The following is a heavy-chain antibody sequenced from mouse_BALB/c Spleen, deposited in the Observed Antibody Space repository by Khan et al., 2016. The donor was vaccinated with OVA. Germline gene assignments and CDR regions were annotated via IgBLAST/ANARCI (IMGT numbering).Heavy chain of an antibody. Sequence: VQLQESGPALVAPSQSLSITCTLSGFSLTDYGVHWVRQPPGKGLEWLVVIWSDGSTTYNSALKSRLSISKDNSKSHVFLKMNSRQTDDTAVYYCARQRYDHDYVMDYWGQGTSVTVSS. CDR1: GFSLTDYG. D-gene: IGHD1-1*01. J-gene: IGHJ4*01. CDR2: IWSDGST. CDR3: ARQRYDHDYVMDY. V-gene: IGHV2-6-1*01.